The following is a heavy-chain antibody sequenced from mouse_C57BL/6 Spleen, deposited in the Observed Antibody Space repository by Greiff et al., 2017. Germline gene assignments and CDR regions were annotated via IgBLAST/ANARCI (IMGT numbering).Heavy chain of an antibody. D-gene: IGHD2-1*01. CDR3: ARGDGNYVYDAMDY. V-gene: IGHV1-42*01. CDR1: GYSFTGYY. CDR2: INPSTGGT. Sequence: VQLQQSGPELVKPGASVKISCKASGYSFTGYYMNWVKQSPEKSLEWIGEINPSTGGTTYNQKFKAKATLTVDKSSSTAYMQLKSLTSEDSAVXYCARGDGNYVYDAMDYWGQGTSVTVSS. J-gene: IGHJ4*01.